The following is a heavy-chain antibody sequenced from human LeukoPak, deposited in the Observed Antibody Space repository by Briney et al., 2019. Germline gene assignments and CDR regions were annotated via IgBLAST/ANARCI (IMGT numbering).Heavy chain of an antibody. J-gene: IGHJ4*02. CDR1: GFTFSSYA. CDR3: AKDKNLGGSYITPTDY. Sequence: GGSLRLSCAASGFTFSSYAMSWVRQAPGKGLEWVSAISGSGGSTYYADSVKGRFTISRDNSKNTLYLQMNSLRAEDTAVYYCAKDKNLGGSYITPTDYWGLGTLVTVSS. CDR2: ISGSGGST. V-gene: IGHV3-23*01. D-gene: IGHD1-26*01.